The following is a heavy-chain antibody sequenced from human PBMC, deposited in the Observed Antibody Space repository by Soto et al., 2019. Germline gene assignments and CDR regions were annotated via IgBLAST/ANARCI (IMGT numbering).Heavy chain of an antibody. Sequence: QVQLVQSGAEVKKPGSSVKVSCKASGGTFSSYAISWVRQAPGQGLDWMGGIIPIFGTANYAQKFQGRVTITADESTSTAYMELSSLRSEDTAVYYCARSITGTVSYYYGMDVWGQGTTVTVSS. V-gene: IGHV1-69*12. CDR2: IIPIFGTA. D-gene: IGHD1-20*01. J-gene: IGHJ6*02. CDR1: GGTFSSYA. CDR3: ARSITGTVSYYYGMDV.